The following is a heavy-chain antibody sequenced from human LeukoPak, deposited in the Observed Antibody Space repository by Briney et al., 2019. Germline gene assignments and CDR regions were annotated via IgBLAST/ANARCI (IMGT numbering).Heavy chain of an antibody. CDR3: ARMRYSYGYMN. CDR1: GYTFTGYY. D-gene: IGHD5-18*01. Sequence: ASVKVSCKASGYTFTGYYMHWVRQAPGQGLEWMGWISPNGGGTNYAQKFQGRVTMTRDTSITTAYMELSRLRSDDTAVYYCARMRYSYGYMNWGQGTLVTVSS. CDR2: ISPNGGGT. V-gene: IGHV1-2*02. J-gene: IGHJ4*02.